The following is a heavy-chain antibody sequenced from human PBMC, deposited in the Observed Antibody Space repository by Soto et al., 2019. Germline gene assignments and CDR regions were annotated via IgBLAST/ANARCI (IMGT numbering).Heavy chain of an antibody. D-gene: IGHD5-12*01. CDR2: IYYSGST. J-gene: IGHJ6*02. CDR3: ARGSRVAMRRYGMDV. CDR1: GGSISSGDYY. Sequence: QVQLQESGPGLVKPSDTLSLTCTVSGGSISSGDYYWSWIRQPPGKGLEWIGYIYYSGSTYYNPSLKSRVTIAVDTSKNQFSLKLSSVTAADTAVYYCARGSRVAMRRYGMDVWGQGTTVTVSS. V-gene: IGHV4-30-4*02.